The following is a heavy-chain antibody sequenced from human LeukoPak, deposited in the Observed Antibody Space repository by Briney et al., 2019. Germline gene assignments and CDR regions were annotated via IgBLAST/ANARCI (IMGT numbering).Heavy chain of an antibody. D-gene: IGHD6-13*01. CDR1: GGSISSYY. V-gene: IGHV4-59*01. Sequence: SETLSLTCTVSGGSISSYYWSWIRQPPGKGLEWIGYIYYSGSTNYNPSLKSRVTMSVDTSKNQFSLKLSSVTAADTAVYYCARYQTPVAAAGSRYAFDIWGQGTMVTVSS. J-gene: IGHJ3*02. CDR3: ARYQTPVAAAGSRYAFDI. CDR2: IYYSGST.